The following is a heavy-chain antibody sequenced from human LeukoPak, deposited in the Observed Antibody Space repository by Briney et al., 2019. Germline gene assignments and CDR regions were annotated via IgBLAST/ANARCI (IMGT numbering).Heavy chain of an antibody. J-gene: IGHJ3*02. Sequence: KPSETLSLTCAVSGYSIKSGYYWGCIRQPPGKGLEWIGTIYQSGSTYYNPSLKSRVTISVDTSKNQFSLKLSSVTAADTAVYYCARGPLLPTFGAFDIWGQGTMVTVSS. CDR3: ARGPLLPTFGAFDI. V-gene: IGHV4-38-2*01. CDR1: GYSIKSGYY. CDR2: IYQSGST. D-gene: IGHD2-21*02.